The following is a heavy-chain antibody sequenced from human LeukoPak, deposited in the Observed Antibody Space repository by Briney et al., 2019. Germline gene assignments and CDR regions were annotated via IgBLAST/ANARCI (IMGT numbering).Heavy chain of an antibody. J-gene: IGHJ5*02. CDR2: VYYAGST. V-gene: IGHV4-39*01. CDR3: ARGSGTYYYDSGGYLNWFDP. D-gene: IGHD3-22*01. CDR1: GGSISSSGYY. Sequence: PSETLSLTCTVSGGSISSSGYYWGWIRQPPGKGLEWLGTVYYAGSTYYNPSLKSRVTISEDTSRNQFSLKLKSVTAADTAVYYCARGSGTYYYDSGGYLNWFDPWGQGILVTVSS.